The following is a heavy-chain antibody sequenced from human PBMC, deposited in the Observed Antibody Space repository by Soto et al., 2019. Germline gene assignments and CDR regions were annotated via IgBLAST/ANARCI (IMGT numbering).Heavy chain of an antibody. Sequence: VGSLRLSCGASGFTFSSYGMHWVRQAPGKGLEWVAVISYDGSNKYYADSVKGRFTISRDNSKNTLYLQMNSLRAEDTAVYYCAKDYSSGWYVDFDYWGQGTLVTVS. CDR3: AKDYSSGWYVDFDY. CDR2: ISYDGSNK. J-gene: IGHJ4*02. CDR1: GFTFSSYG. D-gene: IGHD6-19*01. V-gene: IGHV3-30*18.